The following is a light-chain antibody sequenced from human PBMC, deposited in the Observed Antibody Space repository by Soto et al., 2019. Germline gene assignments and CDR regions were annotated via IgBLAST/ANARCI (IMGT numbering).Light chain of an antibody. CDR3: QVWASTAEFVV. CDR1: KLGSKI. J-gene: IGLJ1*01. Sequence: SYELTQPPSVSVAPGQTARITCGGDKLGSKIVHWYKQRPGQAPVAVVFDATDRPSGIPDRFSASRPGDTATLTISRVDAGDEADYFCQVWASTAEFVVFGSGTKVTVL. CDR2: DAT. V-gene: IGLV3-21*02.